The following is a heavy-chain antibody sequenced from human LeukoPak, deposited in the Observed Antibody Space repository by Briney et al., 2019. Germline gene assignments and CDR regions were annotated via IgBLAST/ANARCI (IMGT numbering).Heavy chain of an antibody. Sequence: ASVKVSCKASGYTFSTYGISWVRQAPGQGLEWMGWISTYNGNTNYAQKLQGRVTMTTDTSTSTAYMELRSLSSDDTAVYYCARGTTADIDYWGQGTLVTVSS. J-gene: IGHJ4*02. D-gene: IGHD5-12*01. V-gene: IGHV1-18*01. CDR3: ARGTTADIDY. CDR1: GYTFSTYG. CDR2: ISTYNGNT.